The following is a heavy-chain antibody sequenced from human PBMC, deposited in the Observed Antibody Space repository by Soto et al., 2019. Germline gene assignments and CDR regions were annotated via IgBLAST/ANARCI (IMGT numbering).Heavy chain of an antibody. CDR1: GGSISSSSYY. J-gene: IGHJ4*02. CDR2: IYYSGST. V-gene: IGHV4-39*01. CDR3: ARPRDGYIRGFDY. D-gene: IGHD5-12*01. Sequence: QLQLQESGPGLVKPSETLSLTYTVSGGSISSSSYYWGWIRQPPGKGLEWIGSIYYSGSTYYNPSLKSRVTISVDTSKNQFSLKLSSVTAADTAVYYCARPRDGYIRGFDYWGQGTLVTVSS.